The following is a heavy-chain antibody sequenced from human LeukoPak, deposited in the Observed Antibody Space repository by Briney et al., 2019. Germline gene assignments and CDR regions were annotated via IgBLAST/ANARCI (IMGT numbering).Heavy chain of an antibody. CDR3: ARTPYSSSWYYYYMDV. Sequence: GASVKVSCKASGGTFSSYAISWVRQAPGQGLEWMGRIIPILGIANYAQKFQGRVTITADKSTSTAYMELSSLRSEDTAVYYCARTPYSSSWYYYYMDVWGKGTTVTVSS. CDR2: IIPILGIA. D-gene: IGHD6-13*01. CDR1: GGTFSSYA. J-gene: IGHJ6*03. V-gene: IGHV1-69*04.